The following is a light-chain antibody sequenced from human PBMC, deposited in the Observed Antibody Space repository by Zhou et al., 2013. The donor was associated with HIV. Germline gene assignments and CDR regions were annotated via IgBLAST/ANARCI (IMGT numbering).Light chain of an antibody. CDR1: QSISSN. J-gene: IGKJ2*01. V-gene: IGKV3-15*01. Sequence: EIVMTQSPATLSVSPGQRATLSCRASQSISSNLAWYQQKPGQAPRLLIYGASTRATGIPARFSGSGSGTEFTLTINSLQSEDFAVYYCQQYNNWPGVRFGQGTKLEIK. CDR2: GAS. CDR3: QQYNNWPGVR.